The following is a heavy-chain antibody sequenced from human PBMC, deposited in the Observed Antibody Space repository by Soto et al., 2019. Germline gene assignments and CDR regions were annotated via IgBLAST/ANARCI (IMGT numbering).Heavy chain of an antibody. CDR2: ISGSGGST. D-gene: IGHD3-10*01. CDR3: AKEFPSTLWFGELLYYYYGMDV. CDR1: GFTFSSYA. Sequence: GGSLRLSCAASGFTFSSYAMSWVRQAPGKGLEWVSAISGSGGSTYYADSVKGRFTISRDNSKNTLYLQMSSLRAEDTAVYYCAKEFPSTLWFGELLYYYYGMDVWGQGTTVTVSS. J-gene: IGHJ6*02. V-gene: IGHV3-23*01.